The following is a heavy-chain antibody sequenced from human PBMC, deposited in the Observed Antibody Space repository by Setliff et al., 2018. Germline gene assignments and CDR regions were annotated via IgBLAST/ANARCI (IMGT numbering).Heavy chain of an antibody. CDR2: MNPNSGNT. CDR3: ARVPTYYYDSSGYYGDAFDI. J-gene: IGHJ3*02. CDR1: GYTFTAYY. D-gene: IGHD3-22*01. Sequence: ASVKVSCKASGYTFTAYYMYWVRQATGQGLEWMGWMNPNSGNTGYAQKFQGRVTMTRNTSISTAYMELSSLRSEDTAVYYCARVPTYYYDSSGYYGDAFDIWGQGTMVTVSS. V-gene: IGHV1-8*02.